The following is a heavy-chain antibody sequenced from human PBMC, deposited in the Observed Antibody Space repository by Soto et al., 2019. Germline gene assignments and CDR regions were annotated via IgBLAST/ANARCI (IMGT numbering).Heavy chain of an antibody. CDR2: IVVGSGNT. Sequence: ASVKVSCKASGFTFTSSAVQWVRQARGQRLEWIGWIVVGSGNTNYAQKFQGRVTITANESTSTAYMELSSLRSEDTAVYYCARTPMGWFDPWGQGTLVTVPQ. CDR1: GFTFTSSA. J-gene: IGHJ5*02. CDR3: ARTPMGWFDP. V-gene: IGHV1-58*01. D-gene: IGHD1-7*01.